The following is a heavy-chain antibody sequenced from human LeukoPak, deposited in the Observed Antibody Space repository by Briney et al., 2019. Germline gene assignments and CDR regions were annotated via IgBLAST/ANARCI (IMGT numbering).Heavy chain of an antibody. J-gene: IGHJ4*02. CDR2: IKSKTDGGTT. D-gene: IGHD3-10*01. V-gene: IGHV3-15*01. CDR3: STDQVVRGVTNDY. CDR1: GFTFGSAW. Sequence: GGSLRLSCVASGFTFGSAWINWVRQAPGRGLEWVGRIKSKTDGGTTDYAAPVKGRFTISRDDSKTTLYLQMSSLQTEDTAVYYCSTDQVVRGVTNDYWGRGTLVTVSS.